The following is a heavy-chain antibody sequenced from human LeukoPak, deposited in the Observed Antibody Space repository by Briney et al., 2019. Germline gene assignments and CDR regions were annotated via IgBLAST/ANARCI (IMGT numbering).Heavy chain of an antibody. V-gene: IGHV3-30*02. J-gene: IGHJ4*02. CDR3: AKDFGSYLDDY. D-gene: IGHD3-10*01. CDR2: IRYDGTSK. CDR1: GFTFSDYG. Sequence: GGSLRLSCTASGFTFSDYGIHWVRQAPDKGLEWVAFIRYDGTSKYYADSVKGRFTISRDNSKNTLYLQMNSLRAEDTAVYYCAKDFGSYLDDYWGQGTLVTVSS.